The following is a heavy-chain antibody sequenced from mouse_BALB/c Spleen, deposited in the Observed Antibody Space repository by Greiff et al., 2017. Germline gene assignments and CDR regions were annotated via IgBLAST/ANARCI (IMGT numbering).Heavy chain of an antibody. J-gene: IGHJ4*01. CDR1: GFTFSSYG. V-gene: IGHV5-6*01. D-gene: IGHD6-1*01. Sequence: EVKLVESGGDLVKPGGSLKLSCAASGFTFSSYGMSWVRQTPDKRLEWVATISSGGSYTYYPDSVKGRFTISRDNAKNTLYLQMSSLKSEDTAMYYGARHREPSPSYAMDYWGQGTSVTVSS. CDR2: ISSGGSYT. CDR3: ARHREPSPSYAMDY.